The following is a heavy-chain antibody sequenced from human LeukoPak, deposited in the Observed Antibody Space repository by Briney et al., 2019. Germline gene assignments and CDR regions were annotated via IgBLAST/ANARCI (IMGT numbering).Heavy chain of an antibody. J-gene: IGHJ4*02. CDR3: VKARGYYGSSAYELDY. V-gene: IGHV3-21*01. CDR1: GFTFSSYS. Sequence: PGGSLRLSCAASGFTFSSYSMNWVRQAPGKGLEWVSSISTSSTYIYYADSVKGRFTISRDNSKNTLYFQMSSLRPEDTAVYYCVKARGYYGSSAYELDYWGQGTLVTVSS. D-gene: IGHD3-22*01. CDR2: ISTSSTYI.